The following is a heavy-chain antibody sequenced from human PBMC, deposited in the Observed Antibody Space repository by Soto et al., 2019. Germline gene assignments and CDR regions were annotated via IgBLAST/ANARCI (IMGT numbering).Heavy chain of an antibody. Sequence: QVQLVESGGGVVQPGRSLRLSCAASGFTFSSYGMHWVRQAPGKGLEWVAVISYDGSNKYYADSVKGRFTISRDNSKNTLYLQMNSQRAEDTAVYYCAKYFAAAGPYGMDVWGQGTTVTVSS. V-gene: IGHV3-30*18. D-gene: IGHD6-13*01. CDR2: ISYDGSNK. CDR1: GFTFSSYG. CDR3: AKYFAAAGPYGMDV. J-gene: IGHJ6*02.